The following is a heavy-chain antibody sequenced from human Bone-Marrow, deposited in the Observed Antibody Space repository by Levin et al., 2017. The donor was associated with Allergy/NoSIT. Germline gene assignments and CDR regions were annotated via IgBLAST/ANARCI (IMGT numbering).Heavy chain of an antibody. D-gene: IGHD5-12*01. Sequence: SLKISCAASGFTFDDYAMHWVRQAPGKGLEWVSVISWDSGNIGYADSVKGRFTISRDNAKNSLFLQMSSLRAEDTALYYCVKGFGYSGVPQYCFDYWGQGTPVTVSS. J-gene: IGHJ4*02. V-gene: IGHV3-9*01. CDR2: ISWDSGNI. CDR1: GFTFDDYA. CDR3: VKGFGYSGVPQYCFDY.